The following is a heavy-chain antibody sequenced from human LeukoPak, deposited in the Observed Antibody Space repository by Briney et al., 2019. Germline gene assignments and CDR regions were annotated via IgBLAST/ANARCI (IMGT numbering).Heavy chain of an antibody. Sequence: SETLSLTCTVSGGSISSSSYYWGWIRQPPGKGLEWIGSIYYSGSTYYNPSLKSRVTISVDTSKNQFSLKLSSVTAADTAVYYCARELGYCSSTSCQGAFDIWGQGTMVTVSS. V-gene: IGHV4-39*07. CDR3: ARELGYCSSTSCQGAFDI. CDR1: GGSISSSSYY. D-gene: IGHD2-2*01. J-gene: IGHJ3*02. CDR2: IYYSGST.